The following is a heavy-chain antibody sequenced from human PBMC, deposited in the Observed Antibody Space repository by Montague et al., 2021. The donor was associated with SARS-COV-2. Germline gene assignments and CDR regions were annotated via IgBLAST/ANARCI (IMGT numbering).Heavy chain of an antibody. J-gene: IGHJ4*02. V-gene: IGHV4-34*01. D-gene: IGHD4-23*01. Sequence: SETLSLTCAVYGGSFSGYYWTWIRQSPGKGLEWISEINHSGTTNYNSNPSLRSRVTISVDTSKSQFSLKLSSVTAADTGVYYCARWDPPTLTLIGLGGKSASDYWGQGTLVTVSS. CDR1: GGSFSGYY. CDR3: ARWDPPTLTLIGLGGKSASDY. CDR2: INHSGTT.